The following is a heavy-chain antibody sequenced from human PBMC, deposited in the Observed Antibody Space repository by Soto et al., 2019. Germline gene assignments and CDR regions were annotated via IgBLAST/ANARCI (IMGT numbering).Heavy chain of an antibody. CDR3: ASSPIVVVPDKLAVRFDY. CDR2: IYYSGST. V-gene: IGHV4-39*07. CDR1: GGSISSSSYY. D-gene: IGHD2-2*01. J-gene: IGHJ4*02. Sequence: PSETLSLTCTVSGGSISSSSYYWGWIRQPPGKGLEWIGGIYYSGSTYYNPSLKSRVTISVDTSKNQFSLKLSSVTAADTAVYYCASSPIVVVPDKLAVRFDYWGQGTLVTVSS.